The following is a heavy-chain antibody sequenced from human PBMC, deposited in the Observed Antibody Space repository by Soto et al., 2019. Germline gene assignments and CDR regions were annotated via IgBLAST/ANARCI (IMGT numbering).Heavy chain of an antibody. J-gene: IGHJ6*02. V-gene: IGHV1-3*01. CDR1: GYTFTSYA. CDR3: AGGVTPYSSGWYVYYYGMDV. D-gene: IGHD6-19*01. Sequence: ASVKVSCKASGYTFTSYAMHWVRQAPGQRLEWMGWINAGNGNTKYSQKFQGRVTITRDTSASTAYMELSSLRSEDTAVYYCAGGVTPYSSGWYVYYYGMDVWGQGTTVTVSS. CDR2: INAGNGNT.